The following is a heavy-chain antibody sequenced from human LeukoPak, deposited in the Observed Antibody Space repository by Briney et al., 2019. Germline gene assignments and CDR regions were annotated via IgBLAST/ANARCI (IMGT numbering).Heavy chain of an antibody. CDR2: IYHSGST. D-gene: IGHD2-2*01. V-gene: IGHV4-38-2*01. Sequence: SETLSLTCAVSGYSISSGYYWGWIRQPPGKGLEWIGSIYHSGSTYYNPSLKSRVTISVDTSKNPFSLKLSSVTAADTAVYSCARRPVAMYCSSTSCYWGFDPWGQGTLVTVSS. CDR1: GYSISSGYY. J-gene: IGHJ5*02. CDR3: ARRPVAMYCSSTSCYWGFDP.